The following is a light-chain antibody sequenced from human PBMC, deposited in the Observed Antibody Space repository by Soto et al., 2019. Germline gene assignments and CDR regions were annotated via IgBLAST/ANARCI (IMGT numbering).Light chain of an antibody. CDR3: QQYNKWPQT. J-gene: IGKJ5*01. CDR1: QSVASD. Sequence: EIVMTQSPATLSVSPGERATLSCRASQSVASDLAWYQHKPGQAPRLLTHGASTRATGIPARFSGVGSGTEFTLTISSLQSEDFAVYYCQQYNKWPQTFGQGTRLEMK. V-gene: IGKV3-15*01. CDR2: GAS.